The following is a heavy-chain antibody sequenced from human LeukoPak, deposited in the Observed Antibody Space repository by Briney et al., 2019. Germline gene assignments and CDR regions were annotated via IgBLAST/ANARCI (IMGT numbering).Heavy chain of an antibody. CDR2: INPHSGGT. V-gene: IGHV1-2*02. D-gene: IGHD1-7*01. CDR1: GFTFTGYY. CDR3: VREGNELLSKNFDF. Sequence: ASVKVSCKASGFTFTGYYIHWVRQAPGQGLEWMGYINPHSGGTSTPQNFQGRVTMTTDTSISAAYMELSSLISDDTAIYYCVREGNELLSKNFDFWGQGALVTVSS. J-gene: IGHJ4*02.